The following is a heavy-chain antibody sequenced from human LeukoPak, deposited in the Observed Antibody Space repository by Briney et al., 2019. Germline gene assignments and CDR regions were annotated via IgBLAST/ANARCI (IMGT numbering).Heavy chain of an antibody. CDR2: IGPTGTDR. J-gene: IGHJ4*02. Sequence: GGSLRLSCAASRFTFSSCGFNWVRQAPGKGLEWVSSIGPTGTDRYYADSVRGRFTISRDNAKNSMYLQMDSLRDEDTAVYYCATETIGRHYDYWGQGTLLTVSS. D-gene: IGHD1-14*01. V-gene: IGHV3-21*01. CDR3: ATETIGRHYDY. CDR1: RFTFSSCG.